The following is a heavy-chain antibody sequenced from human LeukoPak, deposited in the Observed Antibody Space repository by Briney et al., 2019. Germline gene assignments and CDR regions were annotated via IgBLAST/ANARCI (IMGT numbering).Heavy chain of an antibody. D-gene: IGHD3-22*01. CDR3: AKGDSSGYPYFDY. V-gene: IGHV3-23*01. CDR1: GFTFSSYA. CDR2: ISGSGGST. Sequence: GGSLRLSCAASGFTFSSYAMSWFRQAPGKGLELVSAISGSGGSTYYADSVKGRFTISRDNSKNTLYLQMNSLRAEDTAVYYCAKGDSSGYPYFDYWGQGTLVTVSS. J-gene: IGHJ4*02.